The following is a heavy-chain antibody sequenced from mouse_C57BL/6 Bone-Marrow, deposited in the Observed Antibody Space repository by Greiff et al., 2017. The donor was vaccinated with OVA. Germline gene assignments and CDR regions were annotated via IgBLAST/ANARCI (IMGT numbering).Heavy chain of an antibody. CDR3: ARWKLRWILWFAY. V-gene: IGHV1-81*01. CDR1: GYTFTSYG. Sequence: VQLVESGAELARPGASVKLSCKASGYTFTSYGISWVKQRTGQGLEWIGEIYPRSGNTYYNEKFKGKATLTADKSSSTAYMELRSLTSEDSAVYFCARWKLRWILWFAYWGQGTLVTVSA. J-gene: IGHJ3*01. D-gene: IGHD2-3*01. CDR2: IYPRSGNT.